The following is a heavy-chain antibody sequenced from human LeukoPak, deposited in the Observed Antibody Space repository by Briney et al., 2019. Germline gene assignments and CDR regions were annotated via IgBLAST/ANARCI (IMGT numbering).Heavy chain of an antibody. CDR3: ATGETYSSGWYRGPLVS. CDR2: FDPEDGET. D-gene: IGHD6-19*01. Sequence: ASVKVSRKVSGYTLTELSMHWVRQAPGKGLEWMGGFDPEDGETIYAQKFQGRVTMTEDTSTDTAYMELSSLRSEDTAVYYCATGETYSSGWYRGPLVSWGQGTLVTVSS. CDR1: GYTLTELS. V-gene: IGHV1-24*01. J-gene: IGHJ4*02.